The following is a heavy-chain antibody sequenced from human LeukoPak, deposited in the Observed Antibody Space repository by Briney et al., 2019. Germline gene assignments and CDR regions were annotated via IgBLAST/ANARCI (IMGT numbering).Heavy chain of an antibody. V-gene: IGHV3-49*04. J-gene: IGHJ3*02. CDR2: IRSKAYGGTT. D-gene: IGHD2-15*01. Sequence: SGGSLRLSCIASGFTFGDYAMSWVRQAPGKGLEWVGFIRSKAYGGTTEYAASVKSRFTISRDDSKSIAYLQMNSLRTEDTAVFYCTRDCSGGSCWGDAFDIWGQGTVVTVSS. CDR3: TRDCSGGSCWGDAFDI. CDR1: GFTFGDYA.